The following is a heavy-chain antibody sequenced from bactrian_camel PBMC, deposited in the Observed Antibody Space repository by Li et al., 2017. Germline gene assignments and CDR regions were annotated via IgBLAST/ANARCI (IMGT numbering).Heavy chain of an antibody. J-gene: IGHJ6*01. CDR1: GARYSRYYC. V-gene: IGHV3S25*01. CDR2: INTADSRT. D-gene: IGHD2*01. CDR3: AAHVGYCYTRSPFDFGD. Sequence: QLVESGGGLVQPGGSLRLSCAASGARYSRYYCMAWFREAPGKEREGVASINTADSRTGYADSVKGRFTISQDNAKNTVYLQMNGLKPEDTAIYYCAAHVGYCYTRSPFDFGDWGQGTQVTVS.